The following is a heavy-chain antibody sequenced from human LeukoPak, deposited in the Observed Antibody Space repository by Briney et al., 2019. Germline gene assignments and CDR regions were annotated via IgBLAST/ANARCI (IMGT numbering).Heavy chain of an antibody. V-gene: IGHV3-21*01. CDR3: ARVYSSGWDFDY. CDR1: GFTFGSYS. D-gene: IGHD6-19*01. Sequence: GGSLRLXCAASGFTFGSYSMNWVRQAPGKGLEWVSSISSSSSYIYYADSVKGRFTISRDNAKNSLYLQMNSLRAEDTAVYYCARVYSSGWDFDYWGQGTLVTVSS. CDR2: ISSSSSYI. J-gene: IGHJ4*02.